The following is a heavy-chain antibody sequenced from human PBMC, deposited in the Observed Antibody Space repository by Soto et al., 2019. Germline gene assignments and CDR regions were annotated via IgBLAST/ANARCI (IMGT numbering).Heavy chain of an antibody. D-gene: IGHD3-16*01. CDR3: ARSYVTSRPIDF. Sequence: QVQLVQSGAEVKKPGASVKVSCKASGYSLTSYYMHWVRRAPGQGLEWMGITNASDGSTNYARKFQGRVTITSDTSTSTVYMEMASLRSEDTAMYYCARSYVTSRPIDFWGQGALVTVSS. CDR1: GYSLTSYY. V-gene: IGHV1-46*01. J-gene: IGHJ4*02. CDR2: TNASDGST.